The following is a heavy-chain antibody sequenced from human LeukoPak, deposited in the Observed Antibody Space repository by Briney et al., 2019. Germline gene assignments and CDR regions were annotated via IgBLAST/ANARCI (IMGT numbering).Heavy chain of an antibody. Sequence: PGGSLRLSCAASGFTFSSYWMNWVRQAPGKGLEWVANIKQDGTEKYYVDSVKGRFTISRDNTKNSLYLQMNSLRAEDTAVYYCAREPTPDVFDVWGQGILVTVSS. V-gene: IGHV3-7*01. CDR3: AREPTPDVFDV. CDR1: GFTFSSYW. J-gene: IGHJ3*01. CDR2: IKQDGTEK.